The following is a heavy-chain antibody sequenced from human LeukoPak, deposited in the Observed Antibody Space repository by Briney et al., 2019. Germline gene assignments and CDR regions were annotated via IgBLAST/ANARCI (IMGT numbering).Heavy chain of an antibody. CDR3: ARGPLTIFGVVVGDNYYYMDV. V-gene: IGHV3-74*01. J-gene: IGHJ6*03. CDR2: INSDGSST. Sequence: GGSLRLSCAASGFTFSSYWMHWVRQAPGKGLVWVSRINSDGSSTSYADYVKGRFTISRDNAKNTLYLQMNSLRAEDTAVYYCARGPLTIFGVVVGDNYYYMDVWGKGTTVTVSS. D-gene: IGHD3-3*01. CDR1: GFTFSSYW.